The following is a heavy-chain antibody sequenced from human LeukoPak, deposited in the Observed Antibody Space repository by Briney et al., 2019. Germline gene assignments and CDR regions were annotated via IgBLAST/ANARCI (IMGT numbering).Heavy chain of an antibody. D-gene: IGHD3-10*01. CDR3: RPAGSYWEY. J-gene: IGHJ4*02. CDR2: IYDGGSI. Sequence: PGASLRLSCAVSGFTVSNNHIYWVRQAPGKGLEWVSVIYDGGSIYYADSVKGRFTIPRDNSKNTVYLKMHSLRVEDTALFYCRPAGSYWEYWGQGTLVTVSS. CDR1: GFTVSNNH. V-gene: IGHV3-66*02.